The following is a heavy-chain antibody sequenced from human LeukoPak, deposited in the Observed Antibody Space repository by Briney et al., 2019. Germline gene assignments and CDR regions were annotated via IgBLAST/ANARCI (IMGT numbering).Heavy chain of an antibody. CDR2: IYYSGST. Sequence: SETLSLTCTVPGGSINSYYWSWVRQPPGKGLEWIGYIYYSGSTNYNPSLKSRVTISVDTSKNQFSLRLSSVTAADTAVYYCARVTGYMTEDYFDYWGQGTLITVSS. J-gene: IGHJ4*02. CDR3: ARVTGYMTEDYFDY. CDR1: GGSINSYY. V-gene: IGHV4-59*01. D-gene: IGHD6-13*01.